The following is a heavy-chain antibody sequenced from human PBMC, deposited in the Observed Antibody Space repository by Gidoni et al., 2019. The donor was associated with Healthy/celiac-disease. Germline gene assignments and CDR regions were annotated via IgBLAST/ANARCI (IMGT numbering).Heavy chain of an antibody. J-gene: IGHJ4*02. V-gene: IGHV3-48*02. CDR3: ARGPWGSGSQTFDY. Sequence: EVQLVESGDGLVQPGGSLRLSCAASGFTFSSYSMNWVRQAPGKGLEWVSYISSSSSTIYYADSVKGRFTISRDNAKNSLYLQMNSLRDEDTAVYYCARGPWGSGSQTFDYWGQGTLVTVSS. D-gene: IGHD3-10*01. CDR1: GFTFSSYS. CDR2: ISSSSSTI.